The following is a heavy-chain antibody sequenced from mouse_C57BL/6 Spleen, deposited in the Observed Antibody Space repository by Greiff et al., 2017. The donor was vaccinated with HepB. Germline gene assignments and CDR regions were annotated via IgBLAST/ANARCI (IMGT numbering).Heavy chain of an antibody. CDR3: ARQRESFDY. CDR2: ISSGGSYT. J-gene: IGHJ2*01. Sequence: EVQGVESGGDLVKPGGSLKLSCAASGFTFSSYGMSWVRQTPDKRLEWVATISSGGSYTYYPDSVKGRFTISRDNAKNTLYLQMSSLKSEDTAMYYCARQRESFDYWGQGTTLTVSS. CDR1: GFTFSSYG. V-gene: IGHV5-6*01.